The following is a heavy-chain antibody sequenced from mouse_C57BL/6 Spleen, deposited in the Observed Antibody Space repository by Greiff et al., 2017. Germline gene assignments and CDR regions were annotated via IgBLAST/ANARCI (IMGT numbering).Heavy chain of an antibody. CDR2: IDPSDSET. CDR3: ARSYYSDYLSYAMDY. D-gene: IGHD2-5*01. J-gene: IGHJ4*01. CDR1: GYTFTSYW. Sequence: QVQLQQSGAELVRPGSSVKLSCKASGYTFTSYWMHWVQQRPIQGLEWIGNIDPSDSETHYNQKFTDKATLTVNKSSSTAYMQLSSLTSEDAAVYCYARSYYSDYLSYAMDYWGQGTSVTVSS. V-gene: IGHV1-52*01.